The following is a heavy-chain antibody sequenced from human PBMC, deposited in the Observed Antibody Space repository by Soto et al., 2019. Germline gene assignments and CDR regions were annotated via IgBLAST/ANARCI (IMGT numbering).Heavy chain of an antibody. Sequence: QLQLQESGSGLVKTSQTLSLTCAVSGGSIGGVGYSWSWIRQPPGGGLEWIGYMYHSGTFLKSPSLKTRLTISLDMSKNQFSLTLNSMTAADTAVYYCARAQFYSGSGNYNNLMFDAWGQGIQVTVSS. CDR2: MYHSGTF. D-gene: IGHD3-10*01. CDR3: ARAQFYSGSGNYNNLMFDA. V-gene: IGHV4-30-2*01. CDR1: GGSIGGVGYS. J-gene: IGHJ5*02.